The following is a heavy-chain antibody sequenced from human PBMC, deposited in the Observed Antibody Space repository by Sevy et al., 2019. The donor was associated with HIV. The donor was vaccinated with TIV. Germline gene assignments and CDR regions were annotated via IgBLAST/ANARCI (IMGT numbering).Heavy chain of an antibody. D-gene: IGHD4-17*01. J-gene: IGHJ6*02. CDR3: ARPGANYVDHFFFYAMDV. CDR1: GFAFSNYYA. CDR2: ISYDGSDK. V-gene: IGHV3-30-3*01. Sequence: GGSLRLSCAASGFAFSNYYAMHWVRHAPGKGLEWVALISYDGSDKYCADSVKGRFTISRDNFKNTLFLQMNSLTTEDTAVYYCARPGANYVDHFFFYAMDVWGQGTTVTVSS.